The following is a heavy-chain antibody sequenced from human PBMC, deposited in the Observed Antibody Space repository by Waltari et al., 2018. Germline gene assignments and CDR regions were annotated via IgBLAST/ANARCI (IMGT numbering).Heavy chain of an antibody. J-gene: IGHJ4*02. CDR3: ARGAGLDY. D-gene: IGHD3-10*01. CDR1: GGSISSHY. V-gene: IGHV4-59*11. CDR2: IYYRGST. Sequence: QVQLQESGPGLVKPSETLSLTCTVSGGSISSHYWSWIRQPPGKGLEWIGYIYYRGSTNYHPPRKGRVTISVDRSKNQFSLRLSSVTAADTAVYNCARGAGLDYWGQGTLVTVSS.